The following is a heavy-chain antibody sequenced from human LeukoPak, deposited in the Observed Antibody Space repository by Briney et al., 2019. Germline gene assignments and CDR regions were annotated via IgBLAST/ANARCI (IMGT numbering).Heavy chain of an antibody. CDR1: GNSFTSYW. V-gene: IGHV5-10-1*01. Sequence: GESLKISCKSSGNSFTSYWISWVRQMPGKGLGWMGRIDPSDSYTNYSPSFQGHVTISADKSISTAYLQWSSLKASDTAMYYCARLIESTSGYYYYGMDVWGKGTTVTVSS. J-gene: IGHJ6*04. CDR2: IDPSDSYT. D-gene: IGHD3-16*02. CDR3: ARLIESTSGYYYYGMDV.